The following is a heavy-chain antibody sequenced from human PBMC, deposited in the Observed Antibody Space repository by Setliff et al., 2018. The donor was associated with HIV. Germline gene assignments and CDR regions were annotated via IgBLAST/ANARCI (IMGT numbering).Heavy chain of an antibody. D-gene: IGHD2-15*01. J-gene: IGHJ4*02. CDR1: GDSVNDKSYF. CDR3: ARGPIRYSSGVRWFLGVESWYSGIDY. CDR2: FYYNGDS. V-gene: IGHV4-39*01. Sequence: SETLSLTCTVAGDSVNDKSYFWGWIRQPPGKGLEWIGTFYYNGDSRYNPSLKSRVTISVDTSKNQFSLKLGSVTAADTAVYFCARGPIRYSSGVRWFLGVESWYSGIDYWGQGTLVTVSS.